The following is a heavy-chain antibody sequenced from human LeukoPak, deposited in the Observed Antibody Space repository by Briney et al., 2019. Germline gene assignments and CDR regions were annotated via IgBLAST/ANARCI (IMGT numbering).Heavy chain of an antibody. J-gene: IGHJ4*02. CDR2: INPGGTET. D-gene: IGHD6-19*01. V-gene: IGHV3-7*01. CDR3: GRFGYVAGVDL. Sequence: QPGGSLRLSCAASGFSLSTYWVTGVRQAPGTGLEWVANINPGGTETYHVEPVKGRFTISRDNAKNLVYLQMNSLRAEDSAVYHCGRFGYVAGVDLWGQGTRVSVSS. CDR1: GFSLSTYW.